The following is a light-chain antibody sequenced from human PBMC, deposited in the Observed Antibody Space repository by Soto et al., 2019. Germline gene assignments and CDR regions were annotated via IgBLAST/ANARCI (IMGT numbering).Light chain of an antibody. J-gene: IGLJ2*01. CDR3: GTWDYSLSAGV. V-gene: IGLV1-51*01. Sequence: QSVLTQPHSVSAAPGQKVSISCSGSSSNIGKTYVYWYQQLPGTAPKLLIYDNNKRPSGIPDRFSGSKSGTAATLGITGLQTGDEAAYYCGTWDYSLSAGVFGGGTKLTVL. CDR1: SSNIGKTY. CDR2: DNN.